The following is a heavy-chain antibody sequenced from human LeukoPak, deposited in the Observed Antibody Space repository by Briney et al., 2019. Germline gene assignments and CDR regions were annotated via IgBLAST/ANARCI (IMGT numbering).Heavy chain of an antibody. CDR3: ARASYSYDINGWVPFDY. CDR2: IYTSGST. D-gene: IGHD3-22*01. J-gene: IGHJ4*02. CDR1: GFTFSSYA. Sequence: GSLRLSCAASGFTFSSYAMSWVRQAPGKGLEWIGRIYTSGSTNYNPSLKSRVTISGDTSKNQFSLRLSSVTAADTAVYYCARASYSYDINGWVPFDYWGQGTLVTVSS. V-gene: IGHV4-4*08.